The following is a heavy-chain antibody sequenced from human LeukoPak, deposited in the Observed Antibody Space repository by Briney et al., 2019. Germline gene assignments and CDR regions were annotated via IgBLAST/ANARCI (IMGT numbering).Heavy chain of an antibody. V-gene: IGHV3-30*02. Sequence: GGSLRLSCAASGFTFNSYGMHWVRQAPGKGLEWVAFIQYHGSHTHYADSVKGRFTTSRHNSKNTLYLQMNSLRVEDAAVYYCAKRIGRTVTSVGGPEYWGQGTPVTVSS. CDR3: AKRIGRTVTSVGGPEY. D-gene: IGHD1-1*01. CDR1: GFTFNSYG. CDR2: IQYHGSHT. J-gene: IGHJ4*02.